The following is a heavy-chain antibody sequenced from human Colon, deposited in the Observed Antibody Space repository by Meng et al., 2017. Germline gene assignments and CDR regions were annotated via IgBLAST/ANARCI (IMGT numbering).Heavy chain of an antibody. Sequence: QLDDSGPGLVSPSQNLSLTCTVSGGSVGSDTYYWSRIRQDPGKGLEWIGIINHSGSTYYNPSLKSRVTMFLVTSKQQFSLKLICVTAADTAVYFCARGVNEGGLAHNWFDPWGQGTLVTVSS. J-gene: IGHJ5*02. CDR3: ARGVNEGGLAHNWFDP. CDR2: INHSGST. V-gene: IGHV4-31*03. D-gene: IGHD1-1*01. CDR1: GGSVGSDTYY.